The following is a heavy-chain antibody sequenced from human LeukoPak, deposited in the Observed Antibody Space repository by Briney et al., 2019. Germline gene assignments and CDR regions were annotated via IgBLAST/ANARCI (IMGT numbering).Heavy chain of an antibody. CDR3: ARVRLELRSLYCYYGMDV. J-gene: IGHJ6*02. CDR1: GFTFSDYY. Sequence: PGGSLRLSCAASGFTFSDYYMSWIRQAPGKGLEWVSYISSSGSTIYYADSVKGRFTISRDNAKNSLYLQMNSLRAEDTAVYYCARVRLELRSLYCYYGMDVWGQGTTVTVSS. CDR2: ISSSGSTI. D-gene: IGHD1-7*01. V-gene: IGHV3-11*01.